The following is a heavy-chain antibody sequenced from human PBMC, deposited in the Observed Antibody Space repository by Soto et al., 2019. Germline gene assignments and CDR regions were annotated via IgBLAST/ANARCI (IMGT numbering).Heavy chain of an antibody. V-gene: IGHV4-59*07. CDR2: IYYSGST. CDR3: ARRWGGTFDY. CDR1: GLSISSYY. Sequence: PSATLSLTCTVNGLSISSYYWSWIRQPPGKGLEWIGYIYYSGSTNYNPSLKSRVTISVDTSKNQFSLKLSSVTAADTAVYYCARRWGGTFDYWGQGTLVTVS. D-gene: IGHD2-21*01. J-gene: IGHJ4*02.